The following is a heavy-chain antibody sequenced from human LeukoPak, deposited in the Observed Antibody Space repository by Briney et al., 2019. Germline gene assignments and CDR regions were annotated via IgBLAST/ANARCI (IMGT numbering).Heavy chain of an antibody. CDR2: IKQDGSEK. Sequence: GGSLRLSCAASGFTFSTYWMTWVRQAPGKGLEWVANIKQDGSEKYFVDSVKGRFTISRDNAKNSPYLQMNSLRAEDTAVYYCAELGITMIGGVWGKGTTVTISS. CDR3: AELGITMIGGV. J-gene: IGHJ6*04. D-gene: IGHD3-10*02. CDR1: GFTFSTYW. V-gene: IGHV3-7*01.